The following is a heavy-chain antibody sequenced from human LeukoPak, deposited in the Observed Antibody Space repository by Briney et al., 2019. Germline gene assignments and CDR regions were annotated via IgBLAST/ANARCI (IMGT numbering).Heavy chain of an antibody. CDR2: ISSSGNTI. D-gene: IGHD3-16*01. J-gene: IGHJ4*02. CDR1: GFTFSDYY. CDR3: AKDLRYATSWHRQGPSDY. V-gene: IGHV3-11*01. Sequence: KPGGSLRLSCAASGFTFSDYYMSWIRQAPGKGLEWVSYISSSGNTIYYAESVKGQFTISRDNAKNSLYLQMNSLRAEDTAVYYCAKDLRYATSWHRQGPSDYWGQGTLVTVSS.